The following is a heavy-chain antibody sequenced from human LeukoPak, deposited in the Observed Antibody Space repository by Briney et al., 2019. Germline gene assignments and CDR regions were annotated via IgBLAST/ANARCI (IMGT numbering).Heavy chain of an antibody. CDR1: GFTVSSNF. J-gene: IGHJ5*02. Sequence: PGGSLRLSCAVSGFTVSSNFMSWVRQAPGRGLEWVSAISGSGGSTYYADSVKGRFTISRDNAKNSLYLQMSSLRAEDTALYYCAIGPPLFDPWGQGTLVTVSS. V-gene: IGHV3-23*01. CDR2: ISGSGGST. CDR3: AIGPPLFDP.